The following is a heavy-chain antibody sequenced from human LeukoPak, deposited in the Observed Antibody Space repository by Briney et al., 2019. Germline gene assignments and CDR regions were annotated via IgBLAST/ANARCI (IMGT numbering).Heavy chain of an antibody. Sequence: ASVKVSCKASGGTFSSYAISWVRQAPGQGLEWMGWINPNSGGTNYAQKLQGRVTMTTDTSTSTAYMELRSLRSDDTAVYYCASGAVAGTGYWGQGTLVTVSS. J-gene: IGHJ4*02. V-gene: IGHV1-18*01. CDR2: INPNSGGT. CDR1: GGTFSSYA. D-gene: IGHD6-19*01. CDR3: ASGAVAGTGY.